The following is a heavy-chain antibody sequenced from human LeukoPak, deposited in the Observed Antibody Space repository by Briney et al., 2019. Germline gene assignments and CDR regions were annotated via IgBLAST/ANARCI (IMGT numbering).Heavy chain of an antibody. CDR2: IYYSGST. CDR1: GGSISSYY. J-gene: IGHJ4*02. CDR3: ARPLMQWLNPFDY. Sequence: SETLSLTCTVSGGSISSYYWSWIRQPPGKGLEWIGYIYYSGSTNYNPSLKSRVTISVDTSKNQFSLKLSSVTAADTAVYYCARPLMQWLNPFDYWGQGTLVTVSS. V-gene: IGHV4-59*01. D-gene: IGHD6-19*01.